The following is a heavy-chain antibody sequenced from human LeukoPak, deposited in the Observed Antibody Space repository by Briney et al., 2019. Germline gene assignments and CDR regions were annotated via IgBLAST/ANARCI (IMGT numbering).Heavy chain of an antibody. CDR2: IYYSGST. CDR3: ARLVVVAAKYWYFDL. Sequence: PSETLSLTCTVSGGSISSSSYYWGWIRQPPGKGLEWIGSIYYSGSTYYNPSLKSRVTISVDTSKNQFSLKLSSVTAADTAVYYCARLVVVAAKYWYFDLWGRGTLVTVSS. J-gene: IGHJ2*01. V-gene: IGHV4-39*01. CDR1: GGSISSSSYY. D-gene: IGHD2-15*01.